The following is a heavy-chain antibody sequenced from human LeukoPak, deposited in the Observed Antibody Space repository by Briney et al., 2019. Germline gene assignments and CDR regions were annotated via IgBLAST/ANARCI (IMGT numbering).Heavy chain of an antibody. V-gene: IGHV3-48*04. CDR2: ISSSSSTI. Sequence: GGSLRLSCAASGFTFSSYSMNWVRQAPGKGLEWVSYISSSSSTIYYADSVKGRFTISRDNAKNSLYLQMNSLRAEDTAVYYCARDAGYSYGYSWGQGTLVTVSS. CDR3: ARDAGYSYGYS. CDR1: GFTFSSYS. J-gene: IGHJ4*02. D-gene: IGHD5-18*01.